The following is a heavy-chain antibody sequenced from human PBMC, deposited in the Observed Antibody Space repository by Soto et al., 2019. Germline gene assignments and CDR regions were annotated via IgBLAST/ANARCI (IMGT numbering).Heavy chain of an antibody. V-gene: IGHV3-11*05. Sequence: QVQLVESGGGLVKPGGSLRLSCAASGFTFSDYYMSWIRQAPGKGLEWVSYISSSSSYTNYADSVKGRFTISRDNAKNSLYQQINSMRAEDTAVYYCARVIVATISQHPALPDSSGQGTLVTASS. D-gene: IGHD5-12*01. CDR2: ISSSSSYT. J-gene: IGHJ4*02. CDR3: ARVIVATISQHPALPDS. CDR1: GFTFSDYY.